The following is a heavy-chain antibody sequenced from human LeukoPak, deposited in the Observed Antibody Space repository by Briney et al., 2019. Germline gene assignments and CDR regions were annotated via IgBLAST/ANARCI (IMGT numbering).Heavy chain of an antibody. CDR2: IIPIFGTA. V-gene: IGHV1-69*05. J-gene: IGHJ4*02. Sequence: GASVKVSCKASGGTFSSYAISWVRQAPGQGLEWMGRIIPIFGTANYAQKFQGRVTITTDESTSTAHMELSSLRSEDTAVYYCARDSDYYGSGSYFNWGQGTLVTVSS. CDR1: GGTFSSYA. CDR3: ARDSDYYGSGSYFN. D-gene: IGHD3-10*01.